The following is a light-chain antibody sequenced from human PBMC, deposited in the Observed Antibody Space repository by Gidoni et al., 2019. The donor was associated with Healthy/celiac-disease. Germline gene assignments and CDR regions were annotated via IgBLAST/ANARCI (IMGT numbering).Light chain of an antibody. CDR1: QGISSY. V-gene: IGKV1-9*01. CDR3: QQLNSYPLT. Sequence: DIQLTQSPSFLSASVGDRVTITCRASQGISSYLAWYQQKPGKAPKLLIYAASTLQSGVPSRFSGSGPETEFTLTISSLQPEDFATYYCQQLNSYPLTFGGGTKVEIK. J-gene: IGKJ4*01. CDR2: AAS.